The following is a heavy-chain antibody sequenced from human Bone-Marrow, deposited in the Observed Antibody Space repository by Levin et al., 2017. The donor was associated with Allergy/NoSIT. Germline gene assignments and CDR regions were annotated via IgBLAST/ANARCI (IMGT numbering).Heavy chain of an antibody. CDR3: ARDRDYYDSSGYDIVYYGMDV. D-gene: IGHD3-22*01. J-gene: IGHJ6*02. CDR1: GASISSNDYY. V-gene: IGHV4-30-4*01. CDR2: IYSSGNT. Sequence: TSETLSLTCTVSGASISSNDYYWSWIRQPPGTGLEWIGYIYSSGNTHYNPSLKSRVTMSLDASKNQISLKLNSVTAADTAVYYCARDRDYYDSSGYDIVYYGMDVWGQGTTVTVSS.